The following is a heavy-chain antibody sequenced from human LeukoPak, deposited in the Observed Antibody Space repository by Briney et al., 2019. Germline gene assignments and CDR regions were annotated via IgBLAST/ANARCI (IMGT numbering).Heavy chain of an antibody. Sequence: ASVKVSCKVSGYTCTDYYMHWVQQAPGKGLEWMGLVDPEDGETIYAEKFQGRVTITADTSTDTAYMELSSLRSEDTAVYYCATDSLNLWELLGYWGQGTLVTVSS. J-gene: IGHJ4*02. CDR1: GYTCTDYY. V-gene: IGHV1-69-2*01. D-gene: IGHD1-26*01. CDR3: ATDSLNLWELLGY. CDR2: VDPEDGET.